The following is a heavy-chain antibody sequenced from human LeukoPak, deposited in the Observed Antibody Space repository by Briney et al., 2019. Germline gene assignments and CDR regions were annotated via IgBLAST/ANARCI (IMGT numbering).Heavy chain of an antibody. D-gene: IGHD6-6*01. J-gene: IGHJ6*02. CDR2: ISYDGSNK. CDR3: AKMVSSIAARLGYYYYGMDV. Sequence: GGSLRLSCAASGFTFSSYGMHWVRQAPGKGLEWVAVISYDGSNKYYADSVKGRFTISRDNSKNTLYLQMNGLRAEDTAVYYCAKMVSSIAARLGYYYYGMDVWGQGTTVTVSS. CDR1: GFTFSSYG. V-gene: IGHV3-30*18.